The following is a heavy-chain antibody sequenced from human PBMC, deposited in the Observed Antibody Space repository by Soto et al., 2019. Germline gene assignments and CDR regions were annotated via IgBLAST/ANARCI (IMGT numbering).Heavy chain of an antibody. CDR2: ISSGAAYI. V-gene: IGHV3-21*01. J-gene: IGHJ5*02. Sequence: EVQVVESGGGLVKPGGSLTLSCNFTFSLYSMNWVRQAPGKGLEWVAPISSGAAYIKYADSVQGRFTISRDNAKSSVSLQMSSLRVEDTAVYFCTRDEGGSYDSWFHPWGQGTQVTVSA. D-gene: IGHD1-26*01. CDR3: TRDEGGSYDSWFHP. CDR1: TFSLYS.